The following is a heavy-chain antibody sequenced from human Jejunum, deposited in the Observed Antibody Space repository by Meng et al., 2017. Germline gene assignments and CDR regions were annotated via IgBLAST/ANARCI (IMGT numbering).Heavy chain of an antibody. CDR2: ISAYNGNT. V-gene: IGHV1-18*01. Sequence: QVQLVQSGAEGKKPGASVKVSCKTSGYTFTSYGISWVRQAPGKGLEWMGWISAYNGNTNYAQKFQGRVTMTTDTSTSTAYMELRSLRSDDTAVYYCTILSHCTGGTCYPYDYWGQGTLVTVSS. CDR1: GYTFTSYG. CDR3: TILSHCTGGTCYPYDY. D-gene: IGHD2-15*01. J-gene: IGHJ4*02.